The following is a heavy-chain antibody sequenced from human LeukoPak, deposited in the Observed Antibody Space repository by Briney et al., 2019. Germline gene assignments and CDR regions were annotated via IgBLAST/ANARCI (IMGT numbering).Heavy chain of an antibody. Sequence: ASVKVSCKASGYTFTSYYMHWVRQAPGQGLEWMGIINPSGGSTSYAQKFQGRVTMTRDTSTSTVYMELSSLRSEDTAVYYCARARGDSSYEWNYYYYYMDVWGKGTTVTVSS. J-gene: IGHJ6*03. CDR2: INPSGGST. V-gene: IGHV1-46*01. CDR3: ARARGDSSYEWNYYYYYMDV. CDR1: GYTFTSYY. D-gene: IGHD4-11*01.